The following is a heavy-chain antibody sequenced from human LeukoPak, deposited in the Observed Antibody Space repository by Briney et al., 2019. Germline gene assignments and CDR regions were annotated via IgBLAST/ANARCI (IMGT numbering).Heavy chain of an antibody. CDR2: ISSSGSAI. CDR3: ARGLGGYGGYFDY. V-gene: IGHV3-48*03. Sequence: GGSLRLSCAASGFTFSSYEMNWVRQAPGKGLEWFSYISSSGSAIYYADSVKGRFTISRDNAMNSLYLQMNSLRAEDTAVYYCARGLGGYGGYFDYWGQGTLVTVSS. D-gene: IGHD4-23*01. J-gene: IGHJ4*02. CDR1: GFTFSSYE.